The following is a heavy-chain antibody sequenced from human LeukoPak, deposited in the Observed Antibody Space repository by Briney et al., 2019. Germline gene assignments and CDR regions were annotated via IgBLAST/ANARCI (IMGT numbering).Heavy chain of an antibody. Sequence: SETLSLTCTVSGGSTSSYYWSWIRQPPGKGLEWIGYIYYGGSTNYKPSLKSRVTISVDTSKNQFSLKLNSVTAADTAVYYCARGGYYGSGNDFRFDPWGQGTLVTVSS. CDR2: IYYGGST. D-gene: IGHD3-10*01. V-gene: IGHV4-59*01. J-gene: IGHJ5*02. CDR3: ARGGYYGSGNDFRFDP. CDR1: GGSTSSYY.